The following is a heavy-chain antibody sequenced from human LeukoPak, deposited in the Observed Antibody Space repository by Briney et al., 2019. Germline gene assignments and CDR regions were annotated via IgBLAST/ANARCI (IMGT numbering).Heavy chain of an antibody. CDR3: ARASSSSSALYYYYYMDV. CDR2: IYYSGST. CDR1: GGSISSYY. Sequence: SETLSLTCTVSGGSISSYYWSWVRQPPGKGLEWIGYIYYSGSTNYNPSLKSRVTISVDTSKNQSSLKLSSATAADTAVYYCARASSSSSALYYYYYMDVWGKGTTVTVSS. J-gene: IGHJ6*03. D-gene: IGHD6-6*01. V-gene: IGHV4-59*01.